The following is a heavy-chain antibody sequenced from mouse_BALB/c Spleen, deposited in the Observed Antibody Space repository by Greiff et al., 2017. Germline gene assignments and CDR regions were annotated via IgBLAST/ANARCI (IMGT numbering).Heavy chain of an antibody. CDR2: ISYSGST. V-gene: IGHV3-2*02. J-gene: IGHJ4*01. Sequence: DVQLVESGPGLVKPSQSLSLTCTVTGYSITSDYAWNWIRQFPGNKLEWMGYISYSGSTSYNPSLKSRISITRDTSKNQFFLQLNSVTTEDTATYYCAIYYGNGMDYWGQGTSVTVSS. CDR1: GYSITSDYA. D-gene: IGHD2-1*01. CDR3: AIYYGNGMDY.